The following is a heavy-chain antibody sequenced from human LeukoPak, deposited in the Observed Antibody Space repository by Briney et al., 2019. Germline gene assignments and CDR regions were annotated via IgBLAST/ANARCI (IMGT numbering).Heavy chain of an antibody. CDR3: AVMTTVSSRYYYYMDV. J-gene: IGHJ6*03. CDR2: ISSSSSTI. V-gene: IGHV3-48*03. CDR1: GFTFSSYE. D-gene: IGHD4-17*01. Sequence: HPGGSLRLSCAASGFTFSSYEMNWVRQAPGKGLQWVSYISSSSSTIYYADSVKGRFTISRDNAKKSLYLQMNSLRAEDTAVYYCAVMTTVSSRYYYYMDVWGKGTAVTVSS.